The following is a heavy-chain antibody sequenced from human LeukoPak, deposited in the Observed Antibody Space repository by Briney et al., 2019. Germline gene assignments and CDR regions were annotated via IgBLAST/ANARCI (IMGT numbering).Heavy chain of an antibody. J-gene: IGHJ3*02. D-gene: IGHD6-19*01. CDR1: GFTFSDYY. V-gene: IGHV3-11*01. Sequence: GGSLRLSCAASGFTFSDYYMSWIRQAPGKGLEWVSYISSSGSTIYYADSVKGRFTISRDNAKNSLYLQMNSLRAEDMALYYCAKDTGFAVGDAFDIWGQGTMVTVSS. CDR3: AKDTGFAVGDAFDI. CDR2: ISSSGSTI.